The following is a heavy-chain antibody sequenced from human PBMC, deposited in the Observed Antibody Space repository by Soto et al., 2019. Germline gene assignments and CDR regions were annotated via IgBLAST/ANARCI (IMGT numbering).Heavy chain of an antibody. V-gene: IGHV1-24*01. D-gene: IGHD3-3*01. Sequence: ASVKVSCTVSGYTLTELSMHWVRQAPGKGLEWMGGFDPEDGETIYAQKFQGRVTMTEDTSTDTAYMELSSLRSEDTAVYYCATVSPIFGVVITQYNWFDPWGQGTLVTVS. CDR3: ATVSPIFGVVITQYNWFDP. CDR1: GYTLTELS. J-gene: IGHJ5*02. CDR2: FDPEDGET.